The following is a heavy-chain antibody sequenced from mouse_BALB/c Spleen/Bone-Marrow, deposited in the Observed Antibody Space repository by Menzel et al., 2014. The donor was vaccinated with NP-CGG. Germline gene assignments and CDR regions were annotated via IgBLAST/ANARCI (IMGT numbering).Heavy chain of an antibody. CDR2: IDPANGNT. V-gene: IGHV14-3*02. D-gene: IGHD2-4*01. CDR1: NFNIKDTY. CDR3: ARGDYGGFAY. J-gene: IGHJ3*01. Sequence: DVELKHTGPNFMQSAASLTLSSAASNFNIKDTYMHWVKQRPEQGLEWIGRIDPANGNTKYDPKFQGKATITADTSSNAAYLQLSSLTAEDTAVYYCARGDYGGFAY.